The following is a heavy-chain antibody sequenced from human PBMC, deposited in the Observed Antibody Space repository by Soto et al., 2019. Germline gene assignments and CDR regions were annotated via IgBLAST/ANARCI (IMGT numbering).Heavy chain of an antibody. V-gene: IGHV4-59*12. J-gene: IGHJ4*02. CDR2: IYYSGST. CDR1: GGSLSSYY. CDR3: ARGPPFLYYFDY. Sequence: SDTLSLTCTVSGGSLSSYYWSWIRQPPGKGLEWIGYIYYSGSTNYNPSLKSRVTISVDTSKNQFSLKLSSVTAADTAVYYCARGPPFLYYFDYWGQGTLVTVSS.